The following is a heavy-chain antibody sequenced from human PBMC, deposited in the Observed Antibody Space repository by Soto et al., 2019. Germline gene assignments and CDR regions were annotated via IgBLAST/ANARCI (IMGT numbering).Heavy chain of an antibody. CDR1: GGSFSGYY. V-gene: IGHV4-34*01. CDR2: INHSGST. CDR3: ARGYEQTNYIWGSYRFSSPGPTLDY. D-gene: IGHD3-16*02. Sequence: PSETLSLTCAVYGGSFSGYYWSWIRQPPGKGLEWIGEINHSGSTNYNPSLKSRVTISVDTSKNQFSLKLSSVTAADTAVYYCARGYEQTNYIWGSYRFSSPGPTLDYWGQGTLVTASS. J-gene: IGHJ4*02.